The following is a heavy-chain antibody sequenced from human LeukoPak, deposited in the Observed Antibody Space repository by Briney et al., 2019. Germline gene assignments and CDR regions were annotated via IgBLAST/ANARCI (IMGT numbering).Heavy chain of an antibody. D-gene: IGHD7-27*01. V-gene: IGHV1-2*06. CDR3: ARDLSSTSNWELDS. CDR2: INANSGGT. Sequence: ASVKVSCKASGYTFSGYFIHWVRQAAGQGLEWMGRINANSGGTEYAQNFQGGVTMTRDTSISTASMELSRLTSDDTAVYYCARDLSSTSNWELDSWGQGTLVTVSS. J-gene: IGHJ4*02. CDR1: GYTFSGYF.